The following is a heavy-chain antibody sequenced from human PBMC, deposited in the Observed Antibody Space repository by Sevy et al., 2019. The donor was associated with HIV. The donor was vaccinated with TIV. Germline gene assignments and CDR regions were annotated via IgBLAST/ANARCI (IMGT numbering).Heavy chain of an antibody. Sequence: ASVKVSCKASGYTFDSYGISWVRPAPGQGLEWMGWIGAYNGNIKYAQNIQDRVTMTTDASTSTAYMELRSLRSDDTAVYFCARISTVRGKFNWFDPWGQGTLVTVSS. CDR3: ARISTVRGKFNWFDP. CDR2: IGAYNGNI. CDR1: GYTFDSYG. D-gene: IGHD3-10*01. J-gene: IGHJ5*02. V-gene: IGHV1-18*01.